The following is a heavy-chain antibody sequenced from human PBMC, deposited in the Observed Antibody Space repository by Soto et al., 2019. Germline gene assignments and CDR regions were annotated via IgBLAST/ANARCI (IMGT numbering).Heavy chain of an antibody. D-gene: IGHD3-10*01. CDR3: AREHYYGSGTHYFDY. V-gene: IGHV4-39*01. Sequence: SETLSLTCTVSGGSISSSSYYWGWIRQPPGKGLEWIGSIYYSGSTYYNPSLKSRVTISVDTSKNQFSLKLSSVTAADTAVYYCAREHYYGSGTHYFDYWGQGTLVTVSS. CDR2: IYYSGST. J-gene: IGHJ4*02. CDR1: GGSISSSSYY.